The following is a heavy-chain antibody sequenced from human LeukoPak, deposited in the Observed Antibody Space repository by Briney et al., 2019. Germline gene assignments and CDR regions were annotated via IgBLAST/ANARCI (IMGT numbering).Heavy chain of an antibody. D-gene: IGHD6-19*01. CDR1: GFTFSSYA. CDR2: ISGRGGST. Sequence: GGSLRLSCAASGFTFSSYAMSWVCQAPGKGLEWVSAISGRGGSTNYADSVKGRFTISRDNSKNALYLQMNSLRAEDTAVYYCAKEGQWLVPTGDAFDIWGQGTMVTVSS. CDR3: AKEGQWLVPTGDAFDI. J-gene: IGHJ3*02. V-gene: IGHV3-23*01.